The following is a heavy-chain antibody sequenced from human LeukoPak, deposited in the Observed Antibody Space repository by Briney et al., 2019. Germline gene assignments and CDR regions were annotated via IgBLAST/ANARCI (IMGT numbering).Heavy chain of an antibody. Sequence: SETLSLTCTVSGGSISSGDYYWSWIRQPPGKGLEWIGYIYYSGSTYYNPSLKSRVTISVDTSKNQFPLKLSSVTAADTAVYYCARSPHIVVVTAMRDAFDIWGQGTMVTVSS. CDR3: ARSPHIVVVTAMRDAFDI. CDR1: GGSISSGDYY. V-gene: IGHV4-30-4*01. D-gene: IGHD2-21*02. CDR2: IYYSGST. J-gene: IGHJ3*02.